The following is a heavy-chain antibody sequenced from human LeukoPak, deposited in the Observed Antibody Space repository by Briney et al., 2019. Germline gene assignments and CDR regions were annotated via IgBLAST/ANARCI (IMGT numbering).Heavy chain of an antibody. Sequence: ASVKVSCKASGYTFTSYGISWVRQAPGQGLEWMGWISAYNGNTNYAQKLQGRVTMTTDTSTSTAYMELRSLRSDDTAVYYCARAIGRYGSGSYYTNPLYYYYMDVWGKGTTVTVSS. CDR2: ISAYNGNT. CDR1: GYTFTSYG. D-gene: IGHD3-10*01. CDR3: ARAIGRYGSGSYYTNPLYYYYMDV. J-gene: IGHJ6*03. V-gene: IGHV1-18*01.